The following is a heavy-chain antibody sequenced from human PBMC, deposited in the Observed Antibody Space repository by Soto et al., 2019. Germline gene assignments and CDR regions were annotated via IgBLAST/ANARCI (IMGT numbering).Heavy chain of an antibody. Sequence: ALVKVSCKSSGYTFTSYGISWVRQAPGQGLEWMGWISAYNGNTNYAQKLQGRVTMTTDTSTSTAYMELRSLRSDDTAVYYCARVGVPYDFWSGYSYYFDYWGQGTLVTVSS. CDR3: ARVGVPYDFWSGYSYYFDY. CDR2: ISAYNGNT. CDR1: GYTFTSYG. D-gene: IGHD3-3*01. J-gene: IGHJ4*02. V-gene: IGHV1-18*01.